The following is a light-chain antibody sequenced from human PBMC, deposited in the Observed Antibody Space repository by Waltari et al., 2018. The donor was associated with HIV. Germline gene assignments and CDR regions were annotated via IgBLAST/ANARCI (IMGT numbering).Light chain of an antibody. V-gene: IGKV1-NL1*01. CDR1: QDISNS. Sequence: DIQMTQSPSSLSASIGDTVTISCRASQDISNSVSWFQLQPGKAPKLLVHGAFILQRGVPSRFSGSSAGTDYTLTITGLQAEDFATYFCQQYNGVPLTFGGGTRVDI. J-gene: IGKJ4*01. CDR3: QQYNGVPLT. CDR2: GAF.